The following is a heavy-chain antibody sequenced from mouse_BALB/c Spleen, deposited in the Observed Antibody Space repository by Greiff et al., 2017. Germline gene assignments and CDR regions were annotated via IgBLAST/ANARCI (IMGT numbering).Heavy chain of an antibody. J-gene: IGHJ3*01. CDR1: GFTFSSYG. V-gene: IGHV5-6-3*01. D-gene: IGHD2-2*01. CDR3: ARDWDGNDGAY. Sequence: VQLKESGGGLVQPGGSLKLSCAASGFTFSSYGMSWVRQTPDKRLELVATINSNGGSTYYPDSVKGRFTISRDNAKNTLYLQMSSLKSEDTAMYYCARDWDGNDGAYWGQGTLVTVSA. CDR2: INSNGGST.